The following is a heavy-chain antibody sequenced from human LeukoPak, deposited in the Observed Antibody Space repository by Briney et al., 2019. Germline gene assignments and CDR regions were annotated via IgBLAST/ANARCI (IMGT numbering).Heavy chain of an antibody. D-gene: IGHD3-3*01. V-gene: IGHV3-23*01. CDR3: ATIWSGPSFDY. CDR2: ISGSGGST. Sequence: GGSLRLSCAASGFTFSSYDMSWVRQAPGKGLEWVTDISGSGGSTYYADSVKGGFTISRENTKNTLHLQMNSLTAEDTAVYYCATIWSGPSFDYWGQGTLVTVSS. J-gene: IGHJ4*02. CDR1: GFTFSSYD.